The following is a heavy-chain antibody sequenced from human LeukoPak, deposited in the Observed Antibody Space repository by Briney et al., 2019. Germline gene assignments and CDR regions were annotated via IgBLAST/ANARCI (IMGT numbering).Heavy chain of an antibody. CDR1: GFRFSNSW. J-gene: IGHJ6*04. V-gene: IGHV3-7*01. Sequence: GGSLRLSCAASGFRFSNSWMSWVRQAPGKGLEWVANIKQDGSEKYYVDSVKGRFTISRDNAKNSLYLQMNSLRAEDTAVYYCAELGITMIGGVWGKGTTVTISS. CDR2: IKQDGSEK. CDR3: AELGITMIGGV. D-gene: IGHD3-10*02.